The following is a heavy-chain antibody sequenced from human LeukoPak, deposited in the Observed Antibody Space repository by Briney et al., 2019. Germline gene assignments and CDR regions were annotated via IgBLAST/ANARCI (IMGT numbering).Heavy chain of an antibody. D-gene: IGHD3-10*01. CDR1: GFTFSSYG. J-gene: IGHJ3*01. Sequence: QPGGSLRLSCAASGFTFSSYGMSWVRQAPGKGLEWVSGIIGSSSSTYYADSVRGRFTISRDNSRNTLYLQMNSLTAEDTAVYYCAKERSSRTYYSAFDLWGQGTMVTVSS. V-gene: IGHV3-23*01. CDR3: AKERSSRTYYSAFDL. CDR2: IIGSSSST.